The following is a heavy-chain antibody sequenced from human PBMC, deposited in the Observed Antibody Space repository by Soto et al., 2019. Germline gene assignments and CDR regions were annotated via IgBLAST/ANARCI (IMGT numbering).Heavy chain of an antibody. J-gene: IGHJ4*02. Sequence: EVLLLESGGGLVQPGGSLRLSCAASGFTFSNYAMSWVRQAPGKGLEWVSIISGGGGTTYYADSVKGRFTISRDNSKNTVHLQINCLRVEDPAVYYCAKQAGYSTDPFDYWGQGTLVAVSS. CDR3: AKQAGYSTDPFDY. V-gene: IGHV3-23*01. D-gene: IGHD6-13*01. CDR2: ISGGGGTT. CDR1: GFTFSNYA.